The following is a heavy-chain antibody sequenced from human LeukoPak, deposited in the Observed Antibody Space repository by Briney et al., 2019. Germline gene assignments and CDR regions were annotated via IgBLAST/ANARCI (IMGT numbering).Heavy chain of an antibody. V-gene: IGHV1-69*05. Sequence: ASVKVSCKASGGTFSSYAISWVRQAPGQGLEWMGGIIPIFGTANYAQKIQGRVTITTDESTSTAYMELSSLRSEDTAVYYCARSPPASSSWYAWFDPWGQGTLVTVSS. D-gene: IGHD6-13*01. J-gene: IGHJ5*02. CDR3: ARSPPASSSWYAWFDP. CDR2: IIPIFGTA. CDR1: GGTFSSYA.